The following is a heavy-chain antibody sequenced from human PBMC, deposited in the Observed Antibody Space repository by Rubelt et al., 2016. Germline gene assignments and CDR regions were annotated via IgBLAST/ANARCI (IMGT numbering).Heavy chain of an antibody. V-gene: IGHV1-18*01. Sequence: QKFQGRVTMTTDTSTSTAYMELRSLRSDDTAVYYCARDIAAAGRFDPWGQGTLVTVSS. D-gene: IGHD6-13*01. CDR3: ARDIAAAGRFDP. J-gene: IGHJ5*02.